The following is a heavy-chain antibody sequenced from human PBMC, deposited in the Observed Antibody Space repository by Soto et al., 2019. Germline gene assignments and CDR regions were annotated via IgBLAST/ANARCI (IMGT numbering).Heavy chain of an antibody. D-gene: IGHD2-15*01. CDR1: GFTFNNNA. CDR2: ISATGGTT. CDR3: AKRLEGSAPHYVSAS. Sequence: GGSLRLSCAASGFTFNNNAMNWVRQAPGKGLEWVSAISATGGTTYYADSVKGRFTISRDNSKNTLYLQMNSLRAEDTAVYYCAKRLEGSAPHYVSASWGQGVLVTVYS. J-gene: IGHJ5*02. V-gene: IGHV3-23*01.